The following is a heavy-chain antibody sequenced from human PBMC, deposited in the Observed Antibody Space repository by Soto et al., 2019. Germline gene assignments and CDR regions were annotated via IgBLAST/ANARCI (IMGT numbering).Heavy chain of an antibody. CDR2: IIPILGIA. Sequence: ASVKVSCKASGGTFSSYTISWVRQAPGQGLEWMGRIIPILGIANYAQKFQGRVTITADKSTSTAYMELSSLRSEDTAVYYCAREGPSSHLGELSLIWFDPWGQGTLLTVSS. CDR3: AREGPSSHLGELSLIWFDP. CDR1: GGTFSSYT. D-gene: IGHD3-16*02. V-gene: IGHV1-69*04. J-gene: IGHJ5*02.